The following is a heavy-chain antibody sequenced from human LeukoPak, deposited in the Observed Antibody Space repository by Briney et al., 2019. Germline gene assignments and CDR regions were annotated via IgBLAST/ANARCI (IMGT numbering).Heavy chain of an antibody. CDR3: ARDRLAAADSYYFDY. CDR2: ISYDGSNK. D-gene: IGHD6-13*01. V-gene: IGHV3-30-3*01. J-gene: IGHJ4*02. Sequence: GGSLRLSCAASGLTFSSYAMHWVRRAPGKGLEWVAGISYDGSNKYYADSVKGRFTISRNNSKNTLYLQMNSLRAEDTAVYYCARDRLAAADSYYFDYWRQGTLVTVSS. CDR1: GLTFSSYA.